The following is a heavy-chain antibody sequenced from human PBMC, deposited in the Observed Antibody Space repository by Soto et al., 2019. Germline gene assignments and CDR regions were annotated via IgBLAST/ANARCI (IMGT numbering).Heavy chain of an antibody. CDR2: INPTKNKT. Sequence: QVQLLQSGTEVKKPGASVKVSCKPSGHTFTKYYMHWVRQAPGQRLEWVGIINPTKNKTNYAQPFQGRVTLAWVTSAGTVYMELSGLRSVDTAVYYCVIGGGKYWGQGILVIVSS. CDR1: GHTFTKYY. J-gene: IGHJ4*02. D-gene: IGHD3-16*01. V-gene: IGHV1-46*01. CDR3: VIGGGKY.